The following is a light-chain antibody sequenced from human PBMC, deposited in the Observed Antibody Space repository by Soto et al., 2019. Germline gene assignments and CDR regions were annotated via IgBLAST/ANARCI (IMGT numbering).Light chain of an antibody. CDR3: SLYAGSSTV. Sequence: QSVLTQPASVSGSPGQSITISCTGTSSDVGSYHYVSWFQQHPGKAPKLIIFEVSDRPSGVSTRFSGSKSGDTASLTVSGLQAEDEGDYYCSLYAGSSTVFGTGTK. V-gene: IGLV2-14*01. CDR2: EVS. CDR1: SSDVGSYHY. J-gene: IGLJ1*01.